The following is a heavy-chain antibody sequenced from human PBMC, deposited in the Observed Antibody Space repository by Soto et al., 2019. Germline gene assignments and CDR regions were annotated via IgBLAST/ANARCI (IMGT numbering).Heavy chain of an antibody. Sequence: QVQLQESGPGLVKPSETLSLTCTVSGGSVISCSYYWSWIRQPPGKGLEWIGYIYYSGSTNYNPSLKSQVTISVDTSKNQFSLKLSSVTAADTAVYYCARDEGGYSYGGYFDYWGQGTLVTVYS. CDR2: IYYSGST. V-gene: IGHV4-61*01. J-gene: IGHJ4*02. CDR1: GGSVISCSYY. CDR3: ARDEGGYSYGGYFDY. D-gene: IGHD5-18*01.